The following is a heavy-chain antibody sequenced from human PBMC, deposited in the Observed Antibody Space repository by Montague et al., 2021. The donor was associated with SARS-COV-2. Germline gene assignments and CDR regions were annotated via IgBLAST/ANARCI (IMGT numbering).Heavy chain of an antibody. V-gene: IGHV3-74*01. CDR3: ATDRTVAPGYGFDP. Sequence: SLRLSCAASGFTFSSHWMHWVRQLPGKGLLWVSRINTDGTITNYADSVKGRFTISRDNATNSMYLQMNSLRVEDTAVYYCATDRTVAPGYGFDPWGQGTLVTVSS. D-gene: IGHD3-9*01. J-gene: IGHJ5*02. CDR1: GFTFSSHW. CDR2: INTDGTIT.